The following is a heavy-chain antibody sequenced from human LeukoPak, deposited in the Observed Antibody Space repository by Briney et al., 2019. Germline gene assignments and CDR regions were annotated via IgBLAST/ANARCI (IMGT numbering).Heavy chain of an antibody. D-gene: IGHD3-10*01. V-gene: IGHV1-69*05. J-gene: IGHJ4*02. CDR2: IIPIFGTA. CDR3: AREAGGYYFDY. CDR1: GGTFSSYA. Sequence: ASVKVSCKASGGTFSSYAISWVRQAPGQGLEWMGGIIPIFGTASYAQKFQGKVTITTDESTSTAYMELSSLRSEDTAVYYCAREAGGYYFDYWGQGTLVTVSS.